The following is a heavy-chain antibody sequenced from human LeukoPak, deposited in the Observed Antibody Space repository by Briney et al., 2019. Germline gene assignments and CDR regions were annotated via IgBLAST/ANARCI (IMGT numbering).Heavy chain of an antibody. CDR3: AKDRDFWSGYYPIFDY. Sequence: GGSLRLSCAASGFTFSNYAISWVRQAPGKGLEWVSNIISSGGTTDYADSVKGRFTISRDNSKNTLYLQMNNLRAEDTAVYYCAKDRDFWSGYYPIFDYWGQGTLVTVSS. D-gene: IGHD3-3*01. J-gene: IGHJ4*02. CDR2: IISSGGTT. V-gene: IGHV3-23*01. CDR1: GFTFSNYA.